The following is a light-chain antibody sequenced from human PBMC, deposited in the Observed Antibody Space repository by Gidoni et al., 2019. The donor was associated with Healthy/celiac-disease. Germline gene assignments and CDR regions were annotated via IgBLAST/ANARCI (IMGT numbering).Light chain of an antibody. CDR2: GAS. J-gene: IGKJ3*01. V-gene: IGKV3-20*01. Sequence: EIVLTQSPGTLSLSPGERATLSCRASQSVSRSYLAWYQQKPGQAPRLLIYGASSRATGIPDRFSGSGSGTDFTLTISRLEPEDFAVYYCHQYGSSPSFTCGPXTKVDIK. CDR1: QSVSRSY. CDR3: HQYGSSPSFT.